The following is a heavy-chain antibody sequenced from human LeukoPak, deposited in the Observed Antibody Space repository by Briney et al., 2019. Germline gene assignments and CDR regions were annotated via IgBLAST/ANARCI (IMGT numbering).Heavy chain of an antibody. D-gene: IGHD6-19*01. V-gene: IGHV3-23*01. CDR1: GFTFSDYV. CDR2: ISVSGGST. CDR3: AKGTYTSDWS. Sequence: GGSLRLSCVASGFTFSDYVMTWVRQAPGNGLEWVSDISVSGGSTYYADSVKGRFIISRDNSKNTLYLQMNSLRAEDTAVYYCAKGTYTSDWSWGQGTLVTVSS. J-gene: IGHJ4*02.